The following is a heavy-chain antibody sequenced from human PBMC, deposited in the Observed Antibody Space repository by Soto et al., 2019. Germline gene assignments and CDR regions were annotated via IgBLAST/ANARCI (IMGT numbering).Heavy chain of an antibody. V-gene: IGHV1-69*06. CDR3: ARDRTLSHYYEDYYYGMDV. CDR2: IIPIFGTA. D-gene: IGHD3-22*01. CDR1: GGTFSSYA. Sequence: GASVKVSCKASGGTFSSYAISWVRQAPGQGLEWMGGIIPIFGTANYAQKFQGRVTITADKSTSTAYMELSSLRSEDTAVYYCARDRTLSHYYEDYYYGMDVWGQGTTVTVSS. J-gene: IGHJ6*02.